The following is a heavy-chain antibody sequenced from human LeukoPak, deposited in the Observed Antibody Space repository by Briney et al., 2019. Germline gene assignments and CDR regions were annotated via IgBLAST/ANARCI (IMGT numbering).Heavy chain of an antibody. CDR2: IYGGNST. CDR1: GFTVSPNY. V-gene: IGHV3-66*01. J-gene: IGHJ4*02. CDR3: ASGGGDFDY. Sequence: GGSLRLPCAAAGFTVSPNYMSWVRQAPGKGLEWVSIIYGGNSTYYADSVKGRFTISRDNAKNSLYLQMNSLRAEDTAVYYCASGGGDFDYWGQGTLVTVSS. D-gene: IGHD3-16*01.